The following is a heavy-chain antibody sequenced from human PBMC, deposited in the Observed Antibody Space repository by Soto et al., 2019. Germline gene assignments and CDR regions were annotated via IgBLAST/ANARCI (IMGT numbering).Heavy chain of an antibody. J-gene: IGHJ6*02. CDR2: INHSGST. D-gene: IGHD3-3*01. Sequence: PSETLSLTCAVYGGSFSGYYWSWIRQPPGKGLEWIGEINHSGSTNYNPSLKSRVTISVDTSKNQFSLKLSSVTAADTAVYYRARGSLKLPSRSYDFWSGHLSNYYYGMDVWGQGTTVTVSS. CDR1: GGSFSGYY. V-gene: IGHV4-34*01. CDR3: ARGSLKLPSRSYDFWSGHLSNYYYGMDV.